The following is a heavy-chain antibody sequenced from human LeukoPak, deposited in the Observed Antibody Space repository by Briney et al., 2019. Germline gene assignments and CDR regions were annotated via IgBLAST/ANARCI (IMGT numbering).Heavy chain of an antibody. CDR2: INESGST. J-gene: IGHJ1*01. D-gene: IGHD2-8*01. V-gene: IGHV4-34*01. Sequence: SETLSLTCAVYGGSFSIYYWNWIRQPPGEGREWIGEINESGSTNYNASLKSRVTISGDTSKNQFSRKLSSVTAADTAVYYCARASKRDCPNGVCRDRYFQHWGQGTLVTVSS. CDR3: ARASKRDCPNGVCRDRYFQH. CDR1: GGSFSIYY.